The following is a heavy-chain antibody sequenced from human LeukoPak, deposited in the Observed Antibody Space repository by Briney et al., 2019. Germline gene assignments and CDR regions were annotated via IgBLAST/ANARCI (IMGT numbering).Heavy chain of an antibody. Sequence: GGSLRLSCAASGFTFSSYEMNWVRQAPGKGLEWVSYISSSGSTIYYADSVKGRFTISRDNAKNSLYLQMNSLRAEDTAVYYCARELTTVISYYFDYWGQGTLVTVS. V-gene: IGHV3-48*03. J-gene: IGHJ4*02. CDR1: GFTFSSYE. D-gene: IGHD4-17*01. CDR2: ISSSGSTI. CDR3: ARELTTVISYYFDY.